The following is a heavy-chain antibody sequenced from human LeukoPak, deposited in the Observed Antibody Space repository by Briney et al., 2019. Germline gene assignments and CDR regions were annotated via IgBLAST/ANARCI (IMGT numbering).Heavy chain of an antibody. CDR2: ISYDGSNK. J-gene: IGHJ4*02. CDR1: GFTFSSYG. V-gene: IGHV3-30*18. D-gene: IGHD6-13*01. Sequence: GGSLRLSCAASGFTFSSYGMHWVRQAPGKGLEWVAVISYDGSNKYYADSVKGRFTISRDNSKNTLYLQMNSLRAEDTAVYYCAKGGPSSSFREAVDYWGQGTLVTVSS. CDR3: AKGGPSSSFREAVDY.